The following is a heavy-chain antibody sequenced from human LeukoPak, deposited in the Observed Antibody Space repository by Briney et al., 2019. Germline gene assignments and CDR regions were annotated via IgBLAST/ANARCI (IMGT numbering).Heavy chain of an antibody. Sequence: ASVKGSCKASGYTFTSYGISWVRQAPGQGLEWMGWISDYNGNTNYAQKFQGRVTMTTDTSTSTAYMELRSLRSDDTAVYYCARDLYRDSLPVSWFDPWGQGTLVTVSS. CDR1: GYTFTSYG. J-gene: IGHJ5*02. CDR2: ISDYNGNT. D-gene: IGHD4-11*01. CDR3: ARDLYRDSLPVSWFDP. V-gene: IGHV1-18*01.